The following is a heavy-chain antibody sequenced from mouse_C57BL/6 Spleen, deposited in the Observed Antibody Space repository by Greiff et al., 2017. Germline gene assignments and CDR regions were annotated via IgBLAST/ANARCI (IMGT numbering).Heavy chain of an antibody. CDR1: GYTFTDYY. CDR3: ARRYYYGSSLYAMDD. V-gene: IGHV1-76*01. J-gene: IGHJ4*01. Sequence: QVQLQQSGAELVRPGASVKLSCKASGYTFTDYYINWVKQRPGQGLEWIARIYPGSGSTYYNEKFKGKATLTAEKSSSTAYMQLSSLTSEDTAVYFCARRYYYGSSLYAMDDWGQGTSVTVSS. D-gene: IGHD1-1*01. CDR2: IYPGSGST.